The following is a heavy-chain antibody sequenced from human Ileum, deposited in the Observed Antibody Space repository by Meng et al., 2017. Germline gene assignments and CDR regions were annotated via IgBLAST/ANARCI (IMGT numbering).Heavy chain of an antibody. V-gene: IGHV4-34*01. J-gene: IGHJ4*02. CDR1: GGSFSGYY. CDR2: INHSGST. D-gene: IGHD3-16*01. CDR3: ARGGGRYGPDFDY. Sequence: GQLQQWGAGLLKPSETLSLTCAVYGGSFSGYYWSWIRQPPGKGLEWIGEINHSGSTNYNPSLKSRVTISVDTSKNQFSLKLSSVTAADTAVYYCARGGGRYGPDFDYWGQGTLVTVSS.